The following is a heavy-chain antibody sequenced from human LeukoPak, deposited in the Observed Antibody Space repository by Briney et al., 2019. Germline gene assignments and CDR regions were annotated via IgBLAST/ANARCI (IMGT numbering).Heavy chain of an antibody. V-gene: IGHV3-20*04. Sequence: PGGPLRLSCTASGFTFEDYGMSWVRQAPGKGLEWVSGINWSGRSTGYADSVKGQFTISRDNAKNSLYLQMHSLRAEDTAFYYCARALYSNSWYYFEYWGQGILVTVSS. CDR3: ARALYSNSWYYFEY. CDR2: INWSGRST. D-gene: IGHD6-13*01. CDR1: GFTFEDYG. J-gene: IGHJ4*02.